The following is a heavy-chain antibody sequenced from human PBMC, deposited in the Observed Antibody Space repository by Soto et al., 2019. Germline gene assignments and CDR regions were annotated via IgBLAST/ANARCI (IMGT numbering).Heavy chain of an antibody. Sequence: QVQLQESGPGLVKPSGTLSLTCAVSGGSISSSNWWSWVRQPPGKGLEWIGEIYHSGSTNYNPSLESRVPISVDKSKNQFSLKLSPVPAADTAVYYCANLPATSDFDYWGQGTLVTVSS. CDR3: ANLPATSDFDY. D-gene: IGHD2-2*01. V-gene: IGHV4-4*02. CDR2: IYHSGST. J-gene: IGHJ4*02. CDR1: GGSISSSNW.